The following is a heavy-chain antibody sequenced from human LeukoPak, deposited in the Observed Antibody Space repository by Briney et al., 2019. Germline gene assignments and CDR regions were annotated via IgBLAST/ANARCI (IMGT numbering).Heavy chain of an antibody. CDR3: ARAGWIITSGIDY. Sequence: PSETLSLTCGVSGFSISRSYYWAWIRQLPGKGLEWIGTIYHIGSAYYSPSLGSRVTMSVDTSKNEFSLNLKSVTAADTAVYYCARAGWIITSGIDYWGQGALVTVSS. V-gene: IGHV4-38-2*01. CDR2: IYHIGSA. CDR1: GFSISRSYY. J-gene: IGHJ4*02. D-gene: IGHD3-10*01.